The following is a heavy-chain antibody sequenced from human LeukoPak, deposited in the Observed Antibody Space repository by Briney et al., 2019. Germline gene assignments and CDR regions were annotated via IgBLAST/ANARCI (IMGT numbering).Heavy chain of an antibody. V-gene: IGHV3-30*03. Sequence: PVGSLRLSCVASGFPFSSYGMHWVREAPGKGLEWVAVLSYDGSNEYYADSVKGRFTISRDNSKNTLYLQMNSLRVEDTAVYYCAGSWFYRDYFEYWGQGTLATVSS. CDR3: AGSWFYRDYFEY. D-gene: IGHD3-10*01. CDR1: GFPFSSYG. J-gene: IGHJ4*02. CDR2: LSYDGSNE.